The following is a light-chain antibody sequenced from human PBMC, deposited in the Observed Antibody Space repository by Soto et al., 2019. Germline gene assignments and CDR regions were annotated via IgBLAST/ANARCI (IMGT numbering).Light chain of an antibody. CDR3: SSHTSGSKRV. CDR2: EVT. Sequence: QSALTQPASVSGSPGQSIAISCTGTFSDVGGYDYVSWYQQHPDKAPKLMIYEVTKRPSGVSTRFSGSKSGNTASLTISGLQPEDEDDYYCSSHTSGSKRVFGSGTKLTVL. CDR1: FSDVGGYDY. J-gene: IGLJ1*01. V-gene: IGLV2-14*01.